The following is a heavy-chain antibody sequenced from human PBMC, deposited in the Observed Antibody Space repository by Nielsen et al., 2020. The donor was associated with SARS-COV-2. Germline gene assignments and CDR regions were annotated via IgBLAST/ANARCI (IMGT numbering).Heavy chain of an antibody. CDR2: ISGTGGST. D-gene: IGHD6-19*01. V-gene: IGHV3-23*01. Sequence: GESLKISCAASGFTFSSYAMTWVRQAPGKGLEWVSTISGTGGSTFYADSVKGRFTISRDNSKNTLYLQMNSLRAEDTAVYYCARGHSSGWDRFDYFDYWGQGTLVTVSS. J-gene: IGHJ4*02. CDR1: GFTFSSYA. CDR3: ARGHSSGWDRFDYFDY.